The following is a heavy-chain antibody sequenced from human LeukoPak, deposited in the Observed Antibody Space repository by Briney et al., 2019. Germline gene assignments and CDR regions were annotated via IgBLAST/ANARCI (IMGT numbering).Heavy chain of an antibody. V-gene: IGHV4-39*02. CDR3: ARDGRDRPYAFDI. CDR1: GGSISSSSYY. D-gene: IGHD1-26*01. CDR2: MYYSRST. J-gene: IGHJ3*02. Sequence: PSETLSLTCTVSGGSISSSSYYWGWVRQPPGKGLEWIARMYYSRSTYYNPSLKSRVTISGDTSKNQFSLKLSSVTAAVTAVYYCARDGRDRPYAFDIWGQGTMVTVSS.